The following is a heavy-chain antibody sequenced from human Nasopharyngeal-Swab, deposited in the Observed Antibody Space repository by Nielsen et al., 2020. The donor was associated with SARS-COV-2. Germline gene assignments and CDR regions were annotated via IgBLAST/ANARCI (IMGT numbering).Heavy chain of an antibody. Sequence: GESLKISCVASRFTFSRWPMHWVRQAPGKGLEWVTVISPDGSDKQYVDSVKGRFTISRDNSKNTLYLQVKSLRADDTGVYYCASLRADTPDFAYLGQGTLVTVSS. CDR2: ISPDGSDK. CDR3: ASLRADTPDFAY. D-gene: IGHD2-15*01. CDR1: RFTFSRWP. V-gene: IGHV3-30*03. J-gene: IGHJ4*02.